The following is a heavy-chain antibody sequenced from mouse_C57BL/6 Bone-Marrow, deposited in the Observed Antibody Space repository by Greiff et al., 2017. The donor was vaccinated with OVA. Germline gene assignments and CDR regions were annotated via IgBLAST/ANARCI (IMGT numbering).Heavy chain of an antibody. CDR2: ICPGSGST. J-gene: IGHJ4*01. V-gene: IGHV1-75*01. Sequence: VQLQQSGPELVKPGASVKISCKASGYTFTDYYINWVKQRPGQGLEWIGWICPGSGSTYYNEKFKDKATLTVDKSSSTAYMLLSSRISEDSAVYFCARLGVTRYYYAMDYWGQGTSVTVSS. D-gene: IGHD2-5*01. CDR3: ARLGVTRYYYAMDY. CDR1: GYTFTDYY.